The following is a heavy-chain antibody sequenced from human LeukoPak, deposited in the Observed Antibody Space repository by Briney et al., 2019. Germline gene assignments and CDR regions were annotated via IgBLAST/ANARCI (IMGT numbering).Heavy chain of an antibody. Sequence: SETLSLTCTVFGGSVSGGTYYWSWIRQPPGKGLEWIGYIYYSGSTKYNPSLKSRVTISVDTSKNQFSLKLSSVTAADTAVYYCARFGDYGSGIYYFDYWGQGTLVTVSS. CDR3: ARFGDYGSGIYYFDY. D-gene: IGHD3-10*01. J-gene: IGHJ4*02. V-gene: IGHV4-61*01. CDR1: GGSVSGGTYY. CDR2: IYYSGST.